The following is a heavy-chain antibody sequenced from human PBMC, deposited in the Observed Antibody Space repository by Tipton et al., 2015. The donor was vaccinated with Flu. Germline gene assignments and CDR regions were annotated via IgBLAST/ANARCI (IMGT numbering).Heavy chain of an antibody. Sequence: TLSLTCTVSGGSISSYYWSWIRQPPGKGLEWIGYIYYSGSTNYNPSLKSRVTISVDTSKNQFSLKLSSVTAADTAVYYRARDASGCSGGSCYSGTDYYYYGMDVWGQGTPVTVSS. CDR1: GGSISSYY. J-gene: IGHJ6*02. CDR2: IYYSGST. CDR3: ARDASGCSGGSCYSGTDYYYYGMDV. V-gene: IGHV4-59*01. D-gene: IGHD2-15*01.